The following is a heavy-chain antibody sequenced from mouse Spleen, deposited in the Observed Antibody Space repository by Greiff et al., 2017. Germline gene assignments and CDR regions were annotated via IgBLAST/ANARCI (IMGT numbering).Heavy chain of an antibody. V-gene: IGHV1-66*01. D-gene: IGHD3-2*01. Sequence: QVQLQESGPELVKPGASVKISCKASGYSFTSYYIHWVKQRPGQGLEWIGWIYPGSGNTKYNEKFKGKATLTADTSSSTAYMQLSSLTSEDSAVYYCARDSSGYDAYWGQGTLVTVSA. J-gene: IGHJ3*01. CDR1: GYSFTSYY. CDR2: IYPGSGNT. CDR3: ARDSSGYDAY.